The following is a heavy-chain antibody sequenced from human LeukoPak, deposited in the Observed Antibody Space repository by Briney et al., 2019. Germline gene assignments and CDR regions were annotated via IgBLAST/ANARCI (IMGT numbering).Heavy chain of an antibody. D-gene: IGHD3-16*02. CDR1: GFTFSTFS. J-gene: IGHJ4*02. Sequence: GGSLRLSCAASGFTFSTFSMNWARQAPGKGLEWLSYIGGTTRDTYYADSVKGRFTISRDNAMNSVYLQINSLRAEDTAVYYCARDYRYAFDYWGQGALVTVSS. CDR3: ARDYRYAFDY. CDR2: IGGTTRDT. V-gene: IGHV3-48*01.